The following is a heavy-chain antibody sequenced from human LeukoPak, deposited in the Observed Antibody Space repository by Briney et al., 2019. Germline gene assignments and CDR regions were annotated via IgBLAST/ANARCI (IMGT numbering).Heavy chain of an antibody. CDR3: ARTRGVPPWDRYYFDY. Sequence: ASVKVSCKASGYTFTAYYIHWVRQAPGQGLEWMGWINPNSGGTNYAQRFQGRVTMTRDTSITTAYMELSRLRSDDTAVYYCARTRGVPPWDRYYFDYWGQGTLVTVSS. V-gene: IGHV1-2*02. CDR2: INPNSGGT. J-gene: IGHJ4*02. CDR1: GYTFTAYY. D-gene: IGHD2-2*01.